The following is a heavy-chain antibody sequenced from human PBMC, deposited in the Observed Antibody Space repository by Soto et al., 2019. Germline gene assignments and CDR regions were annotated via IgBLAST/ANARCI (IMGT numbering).Heavy chain of an antibody. J-gene: IGHJ4*02. CDR1: GFTFSASA. V-gene: IGHV3-73*02. D-gene: IGHD2-15*01. Sequence: EVQLVESGGGLVQPGGSLKLSCVASGFTFSASAMHWVRQASGKGLEWIGRIRSKANNYATAYDESVKGRFSIPRDDSKNTAYLPVNSRKAEDTAVYYCGRHVVDSWGQGPLVTVSS. CDR2: IRSKANNYAT. CDR3: GRHVVDS.